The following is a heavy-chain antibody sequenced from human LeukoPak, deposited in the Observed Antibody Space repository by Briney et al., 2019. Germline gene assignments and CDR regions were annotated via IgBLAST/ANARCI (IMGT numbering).Heavy chain of an antibody. D-gene: IGHD3-3*01. CDR2: IYYSGST. Sequence: TSETLSLTCTVSGGSISSSSYYWGWIRQPPGKGLEWIGSIYYSGSTYYNPSLKSRVTISVDTSKNQFSLKLSSVTAADAAVYYCARHRDDFWSGYPLFDYWGQGTLVTVSS. CDR3: ARHRDDFWSGYPLFDY. CDR1: GGSISSSSYY. J-gene: IGHJ4*02. V-gene: IGHV4-39*01.